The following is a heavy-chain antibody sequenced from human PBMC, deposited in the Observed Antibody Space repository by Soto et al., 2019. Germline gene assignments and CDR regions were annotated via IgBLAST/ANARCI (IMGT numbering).Heavy chain of an antibody. J-gene: IGHJ6*02. V-gene: IGHV4-39*01. CDR3: ARLSSGYDPPLISYYYYGMDV. Sequence: PSETLSLTCTVSGGSISSSSYYWGWIRQPPGKGLEWIGSIYYSGSTYYNPSLKSRVTISVDTSKNQFSLKLSSVTAADTAVYYCARLSSGYDPPLISYYYYGMDVWGQGTKVTVSS. D-gene: IGHD5-12*01. CDR2: IYYSGST. CDR1: GGSISSSSYY.